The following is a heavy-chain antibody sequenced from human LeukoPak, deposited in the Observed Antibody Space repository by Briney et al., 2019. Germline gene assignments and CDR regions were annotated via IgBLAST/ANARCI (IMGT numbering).Heavy chain of an antibody. CDR2: IYYSGST. Sequence: ETLSPTCTVPGGSISSYYWSWIRPPPGKGLEWIGYIYYSGSTNYNPSLKSRVTISVDTSKNQFSLRLSSVTAADTAVYYCARGGGNFDYWGQGTLVTVSS. V-gene: IGHV4-59*01. D-gene: IGHD3-16*01. J-gene: IGHJ4*02. CDR3: ARGGGNFDY. CDR1: GGSISSYY.